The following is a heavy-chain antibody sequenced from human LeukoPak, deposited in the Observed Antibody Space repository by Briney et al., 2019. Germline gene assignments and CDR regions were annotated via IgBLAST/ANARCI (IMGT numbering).Heavy chain of an antibody. Sequence: PGGSLRLSCTTSGFTPGTHTMHWFRHAPGKGLQWIGFIRTSVTTQYAASVKGRFTISRDDSKSIAYLQMNSLKTEDTAVYYCTRGGGYNWTYYYFDYWGQGTLVTVSS. J-gene: IGHJ4*02. CDR3: TRGGGYNWTYYYFDY. V-gene: IGHV3-49*03. CDR1: GFTPGTHT. CDR2: IRTSVTT. D-gene: IGHD1-7*01.